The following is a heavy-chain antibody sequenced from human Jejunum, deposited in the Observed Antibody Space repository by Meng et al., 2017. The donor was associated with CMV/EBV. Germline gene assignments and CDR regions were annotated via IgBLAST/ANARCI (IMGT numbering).Heavy chain of an antibody. Sequence: GSISNNGSYWAWIRQAPGKGLGWIGNVYYTGSNFYNPSLKSRVTISIDTSKNQFSLKLSSVNAADTAVYYCAPYYSGSGTYPSDPWGQGTLVTVSS. CDR1: GSISNNGSY. D-gene: IGHD3-10*01. J-gene: IGHJ5*02. V-gene: IGHV4-39*07. CDR2: VYYTGSN. CDR3: APYYSGSGTYPSDP.